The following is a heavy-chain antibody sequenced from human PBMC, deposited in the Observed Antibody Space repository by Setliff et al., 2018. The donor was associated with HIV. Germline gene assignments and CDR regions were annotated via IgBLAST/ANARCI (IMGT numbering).Heavy chain of an antibody. D-gene: IGHD3-9*01. Sequence: ASVKVSCKVSGYTLTEVSIHWVRQAPGKGLEWMGGFDPEDDETVYAQKFQGRVTMTEDTSTDTAYMALSSLRSEDTAMYYCATNGFYDILTGPTPGVFDIWGQGILVTVSS. CDR2: FDPEDDET. CDR1: GYTLTEVS. CDR3: ATNGFYDILTGPTPGVFDI. J-gene: IGHJ4*02. V-gene: IGHV1-24*01.